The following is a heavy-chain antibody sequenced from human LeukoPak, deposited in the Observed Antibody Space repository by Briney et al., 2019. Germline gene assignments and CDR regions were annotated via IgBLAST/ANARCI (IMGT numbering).Heavy chain of an antibody. CDR2: ISFDGSTK. CDR1: GFNFSTYA. Sequence: GRSLRLSCAASGFNFSTYAMHWVRQAPGKGLEWVAFISFDGSTKYYADSVKGRFTISRDNSKNTLYLQMNSLRAEDTAVYYCAIESGSSGYYPDYSGQGTLVTVSS. D-gene: IGHD3-22*01. V-gene: IGHV3-30*04. J-gene: IGHJ4*02. CDR3: AIESGSSGYYPDY.